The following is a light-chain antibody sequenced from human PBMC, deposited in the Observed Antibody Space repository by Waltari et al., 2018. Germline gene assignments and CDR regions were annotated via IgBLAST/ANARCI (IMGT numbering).Light chain of an antibody. CDR2: GQN. Sequence: SSELTQDPVVSVALGQTVRITCQGDSLRRYHASWYQQKPGQAPVLVIYGQNNRPSGIADRFSGSTSGNTASSTITGAQAEDEADYYCDSRDSSGNHEVFGGGTTLTVL. V-gene: IGLV3-19*01. J-gene: IGLJ2*01. CDR3: DSRDSSGNHEV. CDR1: SLRRYH.